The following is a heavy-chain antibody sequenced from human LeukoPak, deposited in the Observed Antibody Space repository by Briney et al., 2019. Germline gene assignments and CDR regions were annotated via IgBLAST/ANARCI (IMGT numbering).Heavy chain of an antibody. CDR1: VFTFSSYA. V-gene: IGHV3-23*01. Sequence: RGSLRLSCAASVFTFSSYAMSWVRGTPGEGLGWVSAIIGSGGSTYSADSVKSRITISRDTSKSTPYLQMNSLRAEDTALYYSAWEQWLEQENCFDPWGRGTLTTVSS. J-gene: IGHJ5*02. CDR3: AWEQWLEQENCFDP. CDR2: IIGSGGST. D-gene: IGHD6-19*01.